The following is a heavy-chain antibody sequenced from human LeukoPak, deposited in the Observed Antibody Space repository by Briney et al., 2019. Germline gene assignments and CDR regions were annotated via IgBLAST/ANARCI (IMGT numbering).Heavy chain of an antibody. J-gene: IGHJ4*02. Sequence: ASVKVSCKASGYTFSSYGISWVRQAPGLGLEWMGWISTYNGNTNYAQNLQGRVTMTIDTSTSTAYMELRSLRSDDTAVYYCARDFTGGNYFNDYWGQGTLVTVSS. D-gene: IGHD1-26*01. CDR2: ISTYNGNT. CDR3: ARDFTGGNYFNDY. V-gene: IGHV1-18*04. CDR1: GYTFSSYG.